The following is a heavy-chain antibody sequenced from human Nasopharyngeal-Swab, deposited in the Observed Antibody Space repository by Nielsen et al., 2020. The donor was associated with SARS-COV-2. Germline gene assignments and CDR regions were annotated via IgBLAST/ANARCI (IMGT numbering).Heavy chain of an antibody. J-gene: IGHJ4*02. CDR1: GYTFTSYG. D-gene: IGHD3-16*01. CDR2: ISAYNGNT. V-gene: IGHV1-18*01. CDR3: ARDFVYSPGGVEYYFDY. Sequence: ASVKVSCKASGYTFTSYGISWVRQAPGQGLEWMGWISAYNGNTNYAQKFQGRVTITADESTSTAYMELSSLRSEDTAVYYCARDFVYSPGGVEYYFDYWGQGTLVTVSS.